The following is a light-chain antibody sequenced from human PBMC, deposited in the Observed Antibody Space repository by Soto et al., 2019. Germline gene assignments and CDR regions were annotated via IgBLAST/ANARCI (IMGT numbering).Light chain of an antibody. Sequence: DIQMTQSPSSLSASVVDRFTITFHASQDINNYLKWYQQKPGKAPKLLIYDASNLETGVPSRFSGSGSGTDFTFTISSLQPEDIATYYCQQYENLPLSFGGGTKVDI. CDR3: QQYENLPLS. V-gene: IGKV1-33*01. J-gene: IGKJ4*01. CDR1: QDINNY. CDR2: DAS.